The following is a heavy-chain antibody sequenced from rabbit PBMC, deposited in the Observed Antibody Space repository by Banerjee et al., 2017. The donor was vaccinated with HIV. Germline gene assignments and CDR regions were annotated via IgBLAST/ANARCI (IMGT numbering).Heavy chain of an antibody. CDR3: ARDRSSGYGWLDI. D-gene: IGHD1-1*01. Sequence: EESGGDLVKPEGSLTLTCTASGFSFSGSYWICWVRQAPGKGLEWIACIYTGDGNTYYASWAKGRFTISKTSSTTVTLQMTSLTAADTATYFCARDRSSGYGWLDIWGPGTLVTVS. CDR1: GFSFSGSYW. V-gene: IGHV1S45*01. J-gene: IGHJ5*01. CDR2: IYTGDGNT.